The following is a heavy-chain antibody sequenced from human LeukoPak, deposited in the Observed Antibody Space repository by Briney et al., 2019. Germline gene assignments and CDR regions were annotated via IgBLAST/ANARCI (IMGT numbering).Heavy chain of an antibody. V-gene: IGHV4-31*03. CDR1: GGSISSGGYY. J-gene: IGHJ4*02. CDR2: IYYSGGT. D-gene: IGHD3-10*01. Sequence: SETLSLTCTVSGGSISSGGYYWSWIRQHPGKGLEWIGYIYYSGGTYYNPSLKSRVTISVDTSKNQFSLKLSSVTAADTAVYYCASEQWFGDLTYYFDYWGQGTLVTVSS. CDR3: ASEQWFGDLTYYFDY.